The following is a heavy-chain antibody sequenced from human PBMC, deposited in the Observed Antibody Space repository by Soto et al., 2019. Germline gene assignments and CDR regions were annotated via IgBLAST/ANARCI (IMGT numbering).Heavy chain of an antibody. D-gene: IGHD4-17*01. J-gene: IGHJ4*02. CDR3: ARVDGDYDSYFDY. V-gene: IGHV4-30-2*01. CDR2: IYHSGST. CDR1: GGSISSGGYS. Sequence: QLQLQESGSGLVKPSQTLPLTCAVSGGSISSGGYSWSWIRQPPGKGLEWIGYIYHSGSTYYNPSLKSRVTISVDRSKNQFSLKLSSVTAADTAVYYCARVDGDYDSYFDYWGQGTLVTVSS.